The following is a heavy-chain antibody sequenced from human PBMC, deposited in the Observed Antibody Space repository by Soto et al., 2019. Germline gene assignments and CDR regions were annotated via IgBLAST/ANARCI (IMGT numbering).Heavy chain of an antibody. Sequence: SVKVSCKASGGTFSSYAISWARQAPGQGLEWMGGIIPIFGTANYAQKFQGRVTITADESTSTAYMELSSLRSEDTAVYYCGSSSSNYYYYGMDVWGQGTTVTVSS. CDR2: IIPIFGTA. V-gene: IGHV1-69*13. J-gene: IGHJ6*02. CDR3: GSSSSNYYYYGMDV. CDR1: GGTFSSYA. D-gene: IGHD6-6*01.